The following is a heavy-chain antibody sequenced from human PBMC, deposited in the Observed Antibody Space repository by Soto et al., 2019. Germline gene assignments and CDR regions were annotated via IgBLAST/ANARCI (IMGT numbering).Heavy chain of an antibody. CDR1: GGSISSGDYY. J-gene: IGHJ4*02. CDR3: ATYGSGTYKPTTFDY. V-gene: IGHV4-31*03. D-gene: IGHD3-10*01. Sequence: QVQLQESGPGLVKPSQTLSLTCTVSGGSISSGDYYWSWIRQHPGKGLEWIGYIYYSGGTYYNPSPKSRITISVDTSKNQFSLKLSSVTAADTAGYYCATYGSGTYKPTTFDYWGQGTLVTVSS. CDR2: IYYSGGT.